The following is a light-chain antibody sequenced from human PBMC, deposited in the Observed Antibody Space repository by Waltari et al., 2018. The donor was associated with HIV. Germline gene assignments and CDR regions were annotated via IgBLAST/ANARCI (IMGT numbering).Light chain of an antibody. V-gene: IGLV3-21*02. Sequence: SYVLTQPPSVSVAPGQTARITCAGSNIGRKSVHWHQQKPGQAPVLVVYDDSARPSGIPERFSGSNSGNTATLTISRVEAGDEADYYCQVWDIHSDHVFFGGGTKLTVL. CDR2: DDS. CDR1: NIGRKS. CDR3: QVWDIHSDHVF. J-gene: IGLJ2*01.